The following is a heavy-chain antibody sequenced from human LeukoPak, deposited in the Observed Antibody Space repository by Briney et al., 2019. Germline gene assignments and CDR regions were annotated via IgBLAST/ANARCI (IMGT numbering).Heavy chain of an antibody. D-gene: IGHD5/OR15-5a*01. J-gene: IGHJ4*02. Sequence: SETLSLTCTVSGGSISGSSYYWGWIRQPPGKGLEWIGSISYSGSTYYNPSLKSRVTISVDTSKNPLSLKLSSVTAADTAVVFCARAERLGPFLYYFDYWGQGTLVTVSS. CDR1: GGSISGSSYY. V-gene: IGHV4-39*01. CDR3: ARAERLGPFLYYFDY. CDR2: ISYSGST.